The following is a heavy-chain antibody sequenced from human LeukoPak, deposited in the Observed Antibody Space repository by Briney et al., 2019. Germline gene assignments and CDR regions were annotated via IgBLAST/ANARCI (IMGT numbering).Heavy chain of an antibody. CDR2: IIPIFGTA. D-gene: IGHD2-2*02. V-gene: IGHV1-69*13. Sequence: ASVKVSCKASGGTFSSYAISWVRQAPGQGLEWMGGIIPIFGTANYAQKFQGRVTITADESTSTAYMELSSLRSEDTAVYYCASSGPAAIGDWFDPWGRGTLVTVSS. J-gene: IGHJ5*02. CDR1: GGTFSSYA. CDR3: ASSGPAAIGDWFDP.